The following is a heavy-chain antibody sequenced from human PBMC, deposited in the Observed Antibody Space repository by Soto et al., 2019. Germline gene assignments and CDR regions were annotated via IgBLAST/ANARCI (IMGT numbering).Heavy chain of an antibody. D-gene: IGHD5-18*01. V-gene: IGHV3-23*01. J-gene: IGHJ6*03. Sequence: GGSLRLSCAASGFTFSSYAMSWVRQAPGKGLEWVSAISGSGGSTYYADSVKGRFTISRDNSKNTLYLQMNSLRAEDTAVYYCAKVYSYGNYYYYYMDVWGKGTTVTVSS. CDR1: GFTFSSYA. CDR3: AKVYSYGNYYYYYMDV. CDR2: ISGSGGST.